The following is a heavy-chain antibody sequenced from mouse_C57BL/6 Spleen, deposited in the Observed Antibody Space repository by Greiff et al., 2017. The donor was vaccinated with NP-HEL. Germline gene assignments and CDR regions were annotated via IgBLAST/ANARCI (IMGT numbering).Heavy chain of an antibody. J-gene: IGHJ4*01. CDR3: ARWRYDYADAMDY. Sequence: QVQLQQSDAELVKPGASVKISCKVSGYTFTDHTIHWMKQRPEQGLEWIGYIYPRDGSTKYNEKFKGKATLTADKSSSTAYRQLNSLTSEDSAVDFFARWRYDYADAMDYWGQGTSVTVSS. D-gene: IGHD2-4*01. CDR2: IYPRDGST. CDR1: GYTFTDHT. V-gene: IGHV1-78*01.